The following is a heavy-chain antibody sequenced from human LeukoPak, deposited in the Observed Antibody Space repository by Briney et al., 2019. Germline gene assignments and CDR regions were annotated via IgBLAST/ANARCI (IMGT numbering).Heavy chain of an antibody. Sequence: SQTLSLTCTVSGGSISSGSYYWSWIRQPAGKGLEWIGRIYTSGSTNYNPSLKSRVTISVDTSKSQFSLKLSSVTAADTAVYYCARGRYDFWSGYRMRAFDIWGQGTMVTVSS. J-gene: IGHJ3*02. CDR2: IYTSGST. CDR1: GGSISSGSYY. V-gene: IGHV4-61*02. CDR3: ARGRYDFWSGYRMRAFDI. D-gene: IGHD3-3*01.